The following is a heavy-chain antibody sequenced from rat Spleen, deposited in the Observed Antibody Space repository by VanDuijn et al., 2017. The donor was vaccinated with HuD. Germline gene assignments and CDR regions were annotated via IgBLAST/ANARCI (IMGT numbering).Heavy chain of an antibody. J-gene: IGHJ4*01. CDR2: ISYSGST. CDR3: ARFPSYSRVDA. V-gene: IGHV3-1*01. D-gene: IGHD1-8*01. CDR1: GYSITSSY. Sequence: EVQLQESGPGLVKPSQSLSLTCSVTGYSITSSYRWNWIQKFPGNGMEWMGYISYSGSTNYNPSLKSRISITRDTSKNQFFLQLNSVTTEDTATYYCARFPSYSRVDAWGQGASVTVSS.